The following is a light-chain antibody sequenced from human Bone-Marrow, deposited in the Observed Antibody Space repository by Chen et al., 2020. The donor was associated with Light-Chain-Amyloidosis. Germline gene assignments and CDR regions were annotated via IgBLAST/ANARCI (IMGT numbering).Light chain of an antibody. CDR2: DDS. J-gene: IGLJ3*02. CDR1: NIGSTS. Sequence: SYVLTHPSSVSVAPGQTDPIACGGNNIGSTSVHWYQQTPGQAPLLVVYDDSARPSGIPERLAGSNSGNTATLTISRVEAGDEADYYCQVWDRSSDRPVFGGGTKLTVL. CDR3: QVWDRSSDRPV. V-gene: IGLV3-21*02.